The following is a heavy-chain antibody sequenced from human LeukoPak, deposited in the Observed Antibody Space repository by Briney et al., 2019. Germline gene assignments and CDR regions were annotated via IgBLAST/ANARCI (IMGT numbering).Heavy chain of an antibody. CDR2: INHSGST. CDR3: ARGHYYDSSGYYDQGPRNDY. CDR1: GGSFSGYY. Sequence: ASETLSLTCAVYGGSFSGYYWSWIRQPPGKGLEWIGEINHSGSTNYNPSLKSRVTISVDTSKNQFSLKLSSVTAADTAVYYCARGHYYDSSGYYDQGPRNDYWGQGTLVTVSS. V-gene: IGHV4-34*01. D-gene: IGHD3-22*01. J-gene: IGHJ4*02.